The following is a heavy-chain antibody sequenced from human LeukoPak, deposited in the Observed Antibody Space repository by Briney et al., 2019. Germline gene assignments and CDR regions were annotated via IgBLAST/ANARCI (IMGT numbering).Heavy chain of an antibody. CDR2: IYPGDSRI. Sequence: GESLKISCKGSGYSFTSYWIGWVRKMPGKGLEYMAIIYPGDSRIRYSPSFQGQVTISVDTSIRTAFLQWNSLKASDTAMYFCASGPDLDFWGQGTLVTVSS. CDR1: GYSFTSYW. CDR3: ASGPDLDF. J-gene: IGHJ4*02. V-gene: IGHV5-51*01.